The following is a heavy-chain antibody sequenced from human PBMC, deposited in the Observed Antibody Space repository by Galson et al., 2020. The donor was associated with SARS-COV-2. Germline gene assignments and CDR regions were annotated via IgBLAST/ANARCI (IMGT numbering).Heavy chain of an antibody. CDR1: GFTFSSYA. Sequence: GESLKISCAASGFTFSSYAMHWVGQAPGKGLEWVAVISYDGSNKYYADSVKGRFTISRDNSKNTLYLQMNSLRAEDTAVYYCARETLPYDSLGPRFDLWGRGTLVTVSS. J-gene: IGHJ2*01. D-gene: IGHD3-22*01. CDR3: ARETLPYDSLGPRFDL. V-gene: IGHV3-30*01. CDR2: ISYDGSNK.